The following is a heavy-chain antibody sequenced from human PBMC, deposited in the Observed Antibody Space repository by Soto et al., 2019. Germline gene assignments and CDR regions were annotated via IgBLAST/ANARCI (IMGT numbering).Heavy chain of an antibody. V-gene: IGHV3-33*01. Sequence: GGSLRLSCAASGFTFSSYAMHWVRQAPGKGLEWVALIWYDGSNQYYGDSVKGRCTISRDNSKNTLYLQMSSLRAEDTAVYYCARADTWIRYGLDVWGQGTTVTVSS. CDR1: GFTFSSYA. D-gene: IGHD5-18*01. CDR3: ARADTWIRYGLDV. CDR2: IWYDGSNQ. J-gene: IGHJ6*02.